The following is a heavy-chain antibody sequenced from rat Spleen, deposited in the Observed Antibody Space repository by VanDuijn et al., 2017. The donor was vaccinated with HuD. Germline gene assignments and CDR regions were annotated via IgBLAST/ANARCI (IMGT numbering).Heavy chain of an antibody. CDR3: ARHCNYGSYGVMDA. Sequence: EVQLVESGGGLVQPGRSLKLSCAAAGFTFSDYNMAWVRQAPKKGLEWVATISYDGSSTYYRDSVKGRFTISRDNAKSTLYLQMDSLRSEDTSTYYFARHCNYGSYGVMDAWGQGASVTVSS. V-gene: IGHV5-7*01. CDR1: GFTFSDYN. D-gene: IGHD1-3*01. CDR2: ISYDGSST. J-gene: IGHJ4*01.